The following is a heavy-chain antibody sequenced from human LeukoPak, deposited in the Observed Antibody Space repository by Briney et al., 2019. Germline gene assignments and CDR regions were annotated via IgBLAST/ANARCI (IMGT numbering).Heavy chain of an antibody. CDR1: GYTFTSYG. CDR3: ARDYDSSGWDYFQH. J-gene: IGHJ1*01. CDR2: ISAYNGNT. D-gene: IGHD3-22*01. V-gene: IGHV1-18*01. Sequence: GASVKVSCKASGYTFTSYGISWVRQAPGQGLEWMGWISAYNGNTNYAQKFQGRVTITADKSTSTAYMELSSLRSEDTAVYYCARDYDSSGWDYFQHWGQGTLVTVSS.